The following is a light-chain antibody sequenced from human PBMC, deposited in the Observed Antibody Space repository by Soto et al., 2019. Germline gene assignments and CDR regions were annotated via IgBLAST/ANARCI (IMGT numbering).Light chain of an antibody. V-gene: IGKV3-20*01. CDR2: GAS. Sequence: EIVLMQSPGTLSLSPGERATLSCRASQSVSSSYLAWYQQKPGQAPRHLIYGASSRATGIPDRFSGSGSGTDFTLTISRLEPEDFAVYYCQQYGSSPRTFGQGTKVEIK. J-gene: IGKJ1*01. CDR1: QSVSSSY. CDR3: QQYGSSPRT.